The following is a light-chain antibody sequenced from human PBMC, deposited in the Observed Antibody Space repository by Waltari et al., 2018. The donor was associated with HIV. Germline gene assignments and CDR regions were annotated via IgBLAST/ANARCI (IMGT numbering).Light chain of an antibody. CDR3: AAWDGSLNGRVV. J-gene: IGLJ2*01. Sequence: QSVLTQRPSASGTPGQGVTISCSGSSSNIGSNTVNWYQQLPGTAPKLLIYSNNQRPSWVPDRFSGSKSGTSASLAISGLQSEDEADYYCAAWDGSLNGRVVFGGGTKLTVL. CDR1: SSNIGSNT. CDR2: SNN. V-gene: IGLV1-44*01.